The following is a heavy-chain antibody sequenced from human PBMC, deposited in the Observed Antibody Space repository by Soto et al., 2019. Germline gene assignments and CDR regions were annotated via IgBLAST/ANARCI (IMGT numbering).Heavy chain of an antibody. CDR3: ASRFITMVRGGLLTNYYGMDV. Sequence: SETLSLTCTVSGGSISSSSYYWSWIRQHPGKGLEWIGYIYYSGSTYYNPSLKSRVTISVDTSKNQFSLKLSSVTAADTAVYYCASRFITMVRGGLLTNYYGMDVWGQGTTVTVSS. CDR1: GGSISSSSYY. J-gene: IGHJ6*02. V-gene: IGHV4-31*03. CDR2: IYYSGST. D-gene: IGHD3-10*01.